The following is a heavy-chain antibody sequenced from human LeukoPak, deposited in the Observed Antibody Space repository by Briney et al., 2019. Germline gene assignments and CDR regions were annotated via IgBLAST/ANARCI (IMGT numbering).Heavy chain of an antibody. CDR2: INPNSGGT. Sequence: GASVKVSCKASGYTFTGYYMHWVRQAPGQGLEWMGWINPNSGGTNYAQKFQGRVTMTRDTSISTAYMGLSRLRSDDTAVYYCARDPMGLWFGEEGIDPWGQGTLVTVSS. V-gene: IGHV1-2*02. CDR3: ARDPMGLWFGEEGIDP. J-gene: IGHJ5*02. CDR1: GYTFTGYY. D-gene: IGHD3-10*01.